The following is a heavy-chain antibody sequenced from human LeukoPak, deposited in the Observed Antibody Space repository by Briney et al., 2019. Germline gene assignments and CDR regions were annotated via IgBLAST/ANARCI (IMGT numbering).Heavy chain of an antibody. J-gene: IGHJ5*02. CDR2: INPNTGGT. Sequence: ASVKVSCKASGYSFSAYYIHWVRQAPGQGLEWMGWINPNTGGTHFEQKFQGRVTMTRDTSISTAYMELTRLTSDDTAVYYCARESYSGCVRWFDPWGQGTLVTVSS. CDR1: GYSFSAYY. D-gene: IGHD5-12*01. CDR3: ARESYSGCVRWFDP. V-gene: IGHV1-2*02.